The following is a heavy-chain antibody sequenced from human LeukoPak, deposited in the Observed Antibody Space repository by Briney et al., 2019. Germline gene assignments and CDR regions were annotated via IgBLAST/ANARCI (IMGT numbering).Heavy chain of an antibody. Sequence: SETLSLTCTVSGGSISSSSYYWGWIRQPPGKGLEWIGSIYYSGSTYYNPSLKSRVTISVDTSKNQFSLKLSSVTAADTAVYYCARVNYGSGSYIPLKYYHYYYMDVWGKGTTVTISS. D-gene: IGHD3-10*01. CDR2: IYYSGST. CDR3: ARVNYGSGSYIPLKYYHYYYMDV. J-gene: IGHJ6*03. V-gene: IGHV4-39*01. CDR1: GGSISSSSYY.